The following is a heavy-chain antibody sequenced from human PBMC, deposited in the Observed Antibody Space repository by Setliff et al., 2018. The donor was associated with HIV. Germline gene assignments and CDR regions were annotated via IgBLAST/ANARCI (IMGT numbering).Heavy chain of an antibody. CDR1: GFTVSSYY. V-gene: IGHV3-66*02. J-gene: IGHJ4*02. CDR2: IYSDGGT. D-gene: IGHD1-26*01. CDR3: ARDRGTQHYSFDY. Sequence: PGGSLRLSCAASGFTVSSYYMAWVHQGPGKGLEWVSTIYSDGGTYHADSVKGRFTLSRDTSKNTLSLQMNTLRPEDTAVYFCARDRGTQHYSFDYWGQGTLVTVSS.